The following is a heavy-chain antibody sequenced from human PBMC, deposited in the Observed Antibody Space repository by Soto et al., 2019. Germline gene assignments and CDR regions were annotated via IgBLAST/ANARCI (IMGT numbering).Heavy chain of an antibody. V-gene: IGHV3-11*01. J-gene: IGHJ6*03. Sequence: PGGSLRLSCAASGFTFSDYYMSWIRQAPGKGLEWVSYISSSGSTIYYADSVKGRFTISRDNAKNSLYLQMNSLRAEDTAVYYCARAPYYDFWSGSPGHMDVWGKGTTVTVSS. D-gene: IGHD3-3*01. CDR1: GFTFSDYY. CDR2: ISSSGSTI. CDR3: ARAPYYDFWSGSPGHMDV.